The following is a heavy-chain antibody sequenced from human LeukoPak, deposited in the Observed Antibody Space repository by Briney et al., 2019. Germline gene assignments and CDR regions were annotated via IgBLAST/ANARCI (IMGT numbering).Heavy chain of an antibody. CDR1: GFMFSSYW. CDR2: IDQDGSEK. CDR3: ARDQGAPGDY. V-gene: IGHV3-7*01. D-gene: IGHD4/OR15-4a*01. Sequence: GGSLRLSCAASGFMFSSYWMTWVRQAPGKGLEWVANIDQDGSEKSYVDSVKGRLTISRDNTKNSLYLQMNSLRAEDTALYYCARDQGAPGDYWGQGTLVTVSS. J-gene: IGHJ4*02.